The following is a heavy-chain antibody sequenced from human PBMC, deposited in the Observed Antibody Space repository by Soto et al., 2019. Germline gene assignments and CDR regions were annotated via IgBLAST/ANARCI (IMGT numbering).Heavy chain of an antibody. J-gene: IGHJ4*02. Sequence: EVQLVESGGGLVQPGGSLRVSCAASGFTFSSYSMNWVRQAPGKGLEWFSYISSSSSTIYYADSVKGRFTISRDNAKNSLYLQMNSLRAEDTAVYYCARGAYYYDSSGLSYWGLGTLVTVSS. CDR3: ARGAYYYDSSGLSY. CDR1: GFTFSSYS. D-gene: IGHD3-22*01. CDR2: ISSSSSTI. V-gene: IGHV3-48*01.